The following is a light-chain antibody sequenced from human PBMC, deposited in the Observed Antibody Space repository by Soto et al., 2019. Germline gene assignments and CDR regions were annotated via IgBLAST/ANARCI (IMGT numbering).Light chain of an antibody. J-gene: IGKJ4*01. CDR2: DVS. V-gene: IGKV3-11*01. Sequence: EVVLTQSPATLSLSPGERATLSCRASQSVTKYLAWYQQKPGQALRLLIYDVSKRATGIPARFSGSGSETDFTLTISSLEPGDFATYYCQQYYDLPLTFGGGTRVEIK. CDR3: QQYYDLPLT. CDR1: QSVTKY.